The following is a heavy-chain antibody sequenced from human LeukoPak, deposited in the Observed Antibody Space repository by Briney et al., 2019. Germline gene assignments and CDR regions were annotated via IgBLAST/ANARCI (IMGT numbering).Heavy chain of an antibody. D-gene: IGHD3-22*01. Sequence: VESLKISCKGSGYSFTSYWIGWVRQMPGKGLEWMGIIYPGDSDTRYSPSFQGQVTISADKSISTAYLQWSSLKASDTAMYYCASLGWLLLGHDAFDIWGQGTMVTVSS. CDR1: GYSFTSYW. V-gene: IGHV5-51*01. CDR3: ASLGWLLLGHDAFDI. CDR2: IYPGDSDT. J-gene: IGHJ3*02.